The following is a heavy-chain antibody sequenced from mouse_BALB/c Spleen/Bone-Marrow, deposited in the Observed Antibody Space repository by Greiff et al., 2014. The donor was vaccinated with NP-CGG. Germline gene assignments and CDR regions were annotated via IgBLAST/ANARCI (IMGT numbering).Heavy chain of an antibody. Sequence: VHLVESGPSLVAPSQSLSITCTVSGFSLTSYGVHWVRQPPGKGLEWLGVTWAGGSTNYNSALMSRLSISKDNSKSQVFLKMNSLQTDDTAMYYCARITTATGAMDYWGQGTSVTVSS. CDR2: TWAGGST. CDR1: GFSLTSYG. D-gene: IGHD1-2*01. V-gene: IGHV2-9*02. J-gene: IGHJ4*01. CDR3: ARITTATGAMDY.